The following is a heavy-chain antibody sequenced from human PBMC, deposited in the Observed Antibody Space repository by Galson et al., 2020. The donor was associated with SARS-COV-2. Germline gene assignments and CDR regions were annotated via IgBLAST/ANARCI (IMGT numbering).Heavy chain of an antibody. CDR2: INSDGSST. D-gene: IGHD3-9*01. Sequence: GESLKISCAASGFTFSSYWMHWVRQAPGKGLVWVSRINSDGSSTSYADSVKGRFTISRDNSKNTMYLQMNSLRAEDTAVYYCAKWETRYYDILTGYYGIDYYYYYGMDVWGQGTTVTVSS. CDR3: AKWETRYYDILTGYYGIDYYYYYGMDV. V-gene: IGHV3-74*01. J-gene: IGHJ6*02. CDR1: GFTFSSYW.